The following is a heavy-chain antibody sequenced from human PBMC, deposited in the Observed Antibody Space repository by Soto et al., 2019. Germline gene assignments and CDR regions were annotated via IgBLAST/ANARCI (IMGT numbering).Heavy chain of an antibody. D-gene: IGHD2-21*01. CDR2: INPSGGST. Sequence: QVQLVQSGAEVKKPGASVKVSCKASGYIFTSYYMHWERQAPGQGLEWMGIINPSGGSTSYAQKFQGRVTMTRDTSTSTVYMELSSLRSEDTAVYYCARDRGDNTITDSFDEWGQGTLVTVSS. V-gene: IGHV1-46*01. J-gene: IGHJ4*02. CDR3: ARDRGDNTITDSFDE. CDR1: GYIFTSYY.